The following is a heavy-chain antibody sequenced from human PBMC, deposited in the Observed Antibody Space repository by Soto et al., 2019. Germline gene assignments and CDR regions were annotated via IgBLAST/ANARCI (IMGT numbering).Heavy chain of an antibody. CDR2: IIPIFGTA. CDR3: ARGGGRYYYDSSGSGGPYDAFDI. D-gene: IGHD3-22*01. J-gene: IGHJ3*02. Sequence: SVKVSCKASGGTFSSYAISWVRQAPGQGLEWMGGIIPIFGTANYAQKFQGRVTITADESTSTAYMELSSLRSEDTAVYYCARGGGRYYYDSSGSGGPYDAFDIWG. CDR1: GGTFSSYA. V-gene: IGHV1-69*13.